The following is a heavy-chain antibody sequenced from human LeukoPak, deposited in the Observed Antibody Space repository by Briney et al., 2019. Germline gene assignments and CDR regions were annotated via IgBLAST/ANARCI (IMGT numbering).Heavy chain of an antibody. CDR3: ARDQGIYDSSGYYDY. D-gene: IGHD3-22*01. CDR1: GYTFTSYG. CDR2: ISAYNGNT. V-gene: IGHV1-18*01. J-gene: IGHJ4*02. Sequence: ASVKVSCKASGYTFTSYGISWVRQAPGQGLEWMGWISAYNGNTNYAQKLQDRVTMTTDTSTSTAYMELRSLRSDDTAVYYCARDQGIYDSSGYYDYWGQGTLVTVSS.